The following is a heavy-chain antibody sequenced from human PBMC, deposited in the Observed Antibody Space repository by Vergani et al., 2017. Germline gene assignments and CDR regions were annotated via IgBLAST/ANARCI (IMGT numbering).Heavy chain of an antibody. Sequence: QVQLVESGGGVVQPGGSLRLSCAASGFTFISYGMHWVRQAPGKGLEWVAFIRYDGSNKYYADSVKGRFTISRDNSKNTLYLQMNSLRAEDTAVYYCANLWFGELSGDYFDYWGQGTLVTVSS. CDR1: GFTFISYG. D-gene: IGHD3-10*01. CDR2: IRYDGSNK. CDR3: ANLWFGELSGDYFDY. J-gene: IGHJ4*02. V-gene: IGHV3-30*02.